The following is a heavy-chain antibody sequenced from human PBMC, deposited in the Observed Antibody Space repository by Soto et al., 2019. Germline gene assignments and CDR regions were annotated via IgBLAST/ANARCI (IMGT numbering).Heavy chain of an antibody. V-gene: IGHV4-59*12. J-gene: IGHJ5*02. CDR3: ARETYGDYVGYFDP. Sequence: SETLSLTCTVSGGSISSYYWSWIRQPPGKGLEWIGYIYYSGSTNYNPSLKSRVIISVDRSENQFSLKVRSVTAADTAVYYCARETYGDYVGYFDPRGQGIQVTVSS. CDR1: GGSISSYY. CDR2: IYYSGST. D-gene: IGHD4-17*01.